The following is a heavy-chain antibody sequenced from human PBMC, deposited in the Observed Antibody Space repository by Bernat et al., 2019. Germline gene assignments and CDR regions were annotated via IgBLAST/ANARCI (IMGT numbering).Heavy chain of an antibody. CDR1: GFSFSSYW. CDR2: IWYDGSNK. J-gene: IGHJ2*01. V-gene: IGHV3-33*06. Sequence: VQLVESGGGLVQPGGSRRLSCVGSGFSFSSYWMTWVRQAPGKGLEWVAVIWYDGSNKYYADSVKGRFTISRDNSKNTLYLQMNSLRAEDTAVYYCANDYDSSGNFDLWGRGTLVTVSS. CDR3: ANDYDSSGNFDL. D-gene: IGHD3-22*01.